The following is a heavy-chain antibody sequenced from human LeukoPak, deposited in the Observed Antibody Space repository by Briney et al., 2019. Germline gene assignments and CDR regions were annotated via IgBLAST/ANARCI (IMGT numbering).Heavy chain of an antibody. D-gene: IGHD1-1*01. Sequence: GGSLRLSCAASGFTFSDYYMSWIRQAPGKGLEWVSGISWNSGSIAYADSVKGRFTISRDNAKNSLYLQMNSLRAEDMALYYCAKGYGTDYYYGMDVWGQGTTVTVSS. J-gene: IGHJ6*02. CDR3: AKGYGTDYYYGMDV. CDR1: GFTFSDYY. V-gene: IGHV3-9*03. CDR2: ISWNSGSI.